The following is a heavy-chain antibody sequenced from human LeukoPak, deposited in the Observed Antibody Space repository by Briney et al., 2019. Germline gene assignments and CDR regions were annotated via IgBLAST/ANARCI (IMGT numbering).Heavy chain of an antibody. Sequence: SETLSLTCPVSDDSINSYSWTWIRQPAGKGQEWIGRISTSGSTNYNPSLESRVTMSVDTSKNQFSLKLRSVTAADTAVYYCAREDLWRRAFDIWGQGTVVTVSS. CDR2: ISTSGST. CDR3: AREDLWRRAFDI. CDR1: DDSINSYS. V-gene: IGHV4-4*07. J-gene: IGHJ3*02. D-gene: IGHD2-21*01.